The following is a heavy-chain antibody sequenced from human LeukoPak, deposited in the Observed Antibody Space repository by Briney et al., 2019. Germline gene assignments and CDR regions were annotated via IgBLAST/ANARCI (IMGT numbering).Heavy chain of an antibody. V-gene: IGHV1-69*13. CDR1: GGTFSSYA. Sequence: GASVKVSCKASGGTFSSYAISWVRQAPGQGLEWMGGIIPIFGTANYAQKFQGRVTITADESTSTAYMELSSLRSEDTVVYYCARERGPYYCDSSGYYFLWWGQGTLVTVSS. D-gene: IGHD3-22*01. J-gene: IGHJ4*02. CDR2: IIPIFGTA. CDR3: ARERGPYYCDSSGYYFLW.